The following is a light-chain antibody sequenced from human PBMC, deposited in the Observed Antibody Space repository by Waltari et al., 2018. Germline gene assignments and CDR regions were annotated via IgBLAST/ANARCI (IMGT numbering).Light chain of an antibody. V-gene: IGLV7-46*01. CDR3: LLSYIGSWV. J-gene: IGLJ3*02. CDR1: TGDVTSGHY. Sequence: QTVVTQEPSLTVSPGGTVTLTCASSTGDVTSGHYPYWFQQKPDQAPRTLIYETSNKHSWPLARCPGSLLGGKAALTPSGAQGEDEADYYCLLSYIGSWVFGGGTKLTVL. CDR2: ETS.